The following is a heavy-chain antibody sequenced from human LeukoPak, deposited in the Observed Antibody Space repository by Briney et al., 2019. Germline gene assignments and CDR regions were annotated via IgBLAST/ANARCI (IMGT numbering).Heavy chain of an antibody. J-gene: IGHJ4*02. Sequence: ASVKVSCKASGYSFTGYYVHWVRQAPGQGLEWMGWINPNSGGTNYAQKFQGRVTMTRDTSISTAYMELSSLTPDDTAVYYCARAGGGLDYWGQGTLVTVSS. CDR2: INPNSGGT. CDR3: ARAGGGLDY. D-gene: IGHD3-16*01. CDR1: GYSFTGYY. V-gene: IGHV1-2*02.